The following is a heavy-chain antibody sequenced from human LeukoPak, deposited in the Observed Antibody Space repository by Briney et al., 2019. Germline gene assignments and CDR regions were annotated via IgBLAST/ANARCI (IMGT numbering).Heavy chain of an antibody. CDR2: IYTSGST. Sequence: SETLSLTCTVSGGSISSYYWSWIRQPAGKGLEWIGRIYTSGSTNYNPSLKSRVTISVDTSKNQFSLKLSSVTAADTAVYYCARGVDPTPYYYDSSGYYLGYNWFDPWGQGTLVTVSS. CDR3: ARGVDPTPYYYDSSGYYLGYNWFDP. V-gene: IGHV4-4*07. CDR1: GGSISSYY. J-gene: IGHJ5*02. D-gene: IGHD3-22*01.